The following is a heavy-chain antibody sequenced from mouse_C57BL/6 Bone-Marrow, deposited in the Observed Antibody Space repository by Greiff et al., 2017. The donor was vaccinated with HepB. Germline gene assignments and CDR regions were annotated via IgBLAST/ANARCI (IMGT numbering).Heavy chain of an antibody. CDR3: ASPNYYGSSPFDY. CDR2: ISYDGSN. J-gene: IGHJ2*01. CDR1: GYSITSGYY. D-gene: IGHD1-1*01. Sequence: EVKLMESGPGLVKPSQSLSLTCSVTGYSITSGYYWNWIRQFPGNKLEWMGYISYDGSNNYNPSLKNRISITRDTSKNQFFLKLNSVTTEDTATYYCASPNYYGSSPFDYWGQGTTLTVSS. V-gene: IGHV3-6*01.